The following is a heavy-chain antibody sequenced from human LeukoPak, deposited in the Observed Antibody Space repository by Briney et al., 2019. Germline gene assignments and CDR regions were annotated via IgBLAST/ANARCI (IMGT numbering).Heavy chain of an antibody. CDR1: GFTVSSNY. D-gene: IGHD1-26*01. J-gene: IGHJ3*02. V-gene: IGHV3-53*01. Sequence: QAGGSPRLSCAASGFTVSSNYMSWVRQAPGKGLEWVSVIYSGGSTYYADSVKGRFTISRDNSKNTLYLQMNSLRAEDTAVYYCARADSGSRQAFDIWGQGTMVTVSS. CDR3: ARADSGSRQAFDI. CDR2: IYSGGST.